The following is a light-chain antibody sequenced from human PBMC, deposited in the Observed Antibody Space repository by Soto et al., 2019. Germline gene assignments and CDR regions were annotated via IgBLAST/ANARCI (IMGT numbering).Light chain of an antibody. J-gene: IGKJ5*01. CDR1: QSVGSY. V-gene: IGKV3-11*01. CDR3: QQRSDWPPLT. Sequence: EIVLTQSPATLSLSPGERVTLSCRASQSVGSYLAWYQQKPGQAPRLLIYDASSRATGIPARFSGSGSGTDFTLTISSLEPEDFAVYFCQQRSDWPPLTFGQGTRLEIK. CDR2: DAS.